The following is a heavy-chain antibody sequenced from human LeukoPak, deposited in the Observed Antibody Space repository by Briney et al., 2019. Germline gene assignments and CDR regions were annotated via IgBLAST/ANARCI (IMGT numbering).Heavy chain of an antibody. Sequence: ASVKVSCKASGYTFTGYYMHWVRQAPGQGLEWMGWINPNSGGTNYAQNFQGRLTMTSDTSARTVYMELSSLRSDDTAVYYCARIRDGYNDAYDIWGQGTLVTVTS. CDR1: GYTFTGYY. J-gene: IGHJ3*02. CDR2: INPNSGGT. V-gene: IGHV1-2*02. CDR3: ARIRDGYNDAYDI. D-gene: IGHD5-24*01.